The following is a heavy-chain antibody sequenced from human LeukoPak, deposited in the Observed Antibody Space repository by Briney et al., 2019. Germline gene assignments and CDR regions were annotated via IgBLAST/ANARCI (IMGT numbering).Heavy chain of an antibody. CDR3: VKEAYCSSTSCYPSAFDI. D-gene: IGHD2-2*01. CDR2: ISSSSSTI. CDR1: GFTFSSYS. Sequence: GGSLRLSCAASGFTFSSYSMNWVRQAPGKGLEWVSYISSSSSTIYYADSVKGRFTISRDNYKNTLYLQMNSLRAEDTAVYYCVKEAYCSSTSCYPSAFDIWGQGTMVTVSS. J-gene: IGHJ3*02. V-gene: IGHV3-48*01.